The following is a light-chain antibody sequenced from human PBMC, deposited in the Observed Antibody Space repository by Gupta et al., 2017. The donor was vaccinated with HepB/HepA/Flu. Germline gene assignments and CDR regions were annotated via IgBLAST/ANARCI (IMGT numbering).Light chain of an antibody. J-gene: IGLJ2*01. V-gene: IGLV2-14*03. CDR3: SSSTIRRLRVV. CDR1: SSDIGSYDF. Sequence: QSALTQPASVSGSPGQSINISCTGSSSDIGSYDFVSWYQQHPGKVPKRIIFDVSKRPSGVSDRVSGCKSGSKASLLISGLQAEDEADYYCSSSTIRRLRVVFGGGTKLTVL. CDR2: DVS.